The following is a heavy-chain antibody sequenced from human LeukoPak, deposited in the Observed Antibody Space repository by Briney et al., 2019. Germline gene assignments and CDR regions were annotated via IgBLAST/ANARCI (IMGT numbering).Heavy chain of an antibody. V-gene: IGHV3-11*04. Sequence: GGSLRLSCVASGFTFSDYYMSWIRQAPGKGLEWVSYISSSSGSTIYYADSVKGRFTISRDNAKNSLYLQMNSLRAEDTAVYYCARVGPWVNPDYHYYYMDVWGKGTTVTVSS. J-gene: IGHJ6*03. CDR2: ISSSSGSTI. CDR3: ARVGPWVNPDYHYYYMDV. D-gene: IGHD1-14*01. CDR1: GFTFSDYY.